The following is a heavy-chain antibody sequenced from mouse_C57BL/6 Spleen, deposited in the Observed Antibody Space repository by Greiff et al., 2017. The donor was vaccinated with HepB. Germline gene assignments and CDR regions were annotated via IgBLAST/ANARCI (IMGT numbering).Heavy chain of an antibody. V-gene: IGHV1-72*01. CDR3: ARLGQDYAMDY. CDR2: IDPNSGGT. J-gene: IGHJ4*01. CDR1: GYTFTSYW. Sequence: QVQLKQPGAELVKPGASVKLSCKASGYTFTSYWMHWVKQRPGRGLEWIGRIDPNSGGTKYNEKFKSKATLTVDKPSSTAYMQLSSLTSEDSAVYYCARLGQDYAMDYWGQGTSVTVSS.